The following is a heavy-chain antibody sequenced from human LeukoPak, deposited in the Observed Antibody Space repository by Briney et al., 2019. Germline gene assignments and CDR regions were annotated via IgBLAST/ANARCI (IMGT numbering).Heavy chain of an antibody. CDR2: TSYTGETI. CDR3: VRETDCTGGSCYLSRWLDP. J-gene: IGHJ5*02. D-gene: IGHD2-15*01. CDR1: GFTFSDYY. Sequence: PGGSLRLSCAASGFTFSDYYMSWIHQAPGKGLEWLSYTSYTGETIYCEDSVKGRFTFSRDNAKNSLYLQIDRLRAEDTAVYYCVRETDCTGGSCYLSRWLDPWGQGTLVAVSS. V-gene: IGHV3-11*04.